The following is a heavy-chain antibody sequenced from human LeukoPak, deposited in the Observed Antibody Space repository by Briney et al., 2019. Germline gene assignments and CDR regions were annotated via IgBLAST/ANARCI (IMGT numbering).Heavy chain of an antibody. CDR1: GGSFSGYY. J-gene: IGHJ4*02. D-gene: IGHD2-2*01. CDR3: ARGVVPAAMFDY. V-gene: IGHV4-34*01. Sequence: SETLSLTCAVYGGSFSGYYWSWIRQPPGKGLEWIGEINHSGSTNYNPSLKSRVTISVDTSNNQFSLKLSSVTAADTAVYYCARGVVPAAMFDYWGQGTLVTVSS. CDR2: INHSGST.